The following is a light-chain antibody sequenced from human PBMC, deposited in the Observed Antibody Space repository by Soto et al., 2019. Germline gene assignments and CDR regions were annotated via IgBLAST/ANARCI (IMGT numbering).Light chain of an antibody. CDR1: SGHSSYI. CDR3: ETWDSNTRV. J-gene: IGLJ3*02. CDR2: LEGSGGY. Sequence: QPVLTQSSSASASLGSSVKLTCTLSSGHSSYIIAWHQQQPGKAPRYLMKLEGSGGYNTGSGVPDRFSGSSSGADRYLTISNLQFEDEADYYCETWDSNTRVFGGGTKLTVL. V-gene: IGLV4-60*02.